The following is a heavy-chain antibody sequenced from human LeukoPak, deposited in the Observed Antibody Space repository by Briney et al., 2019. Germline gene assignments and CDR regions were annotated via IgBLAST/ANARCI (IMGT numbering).Heavy chain of an antibody. D-gene: IGHD6-19*01. CDR1: GFTFSSYS. Sequence: GGSLRLSCAASGFTFSSYSMNWVRQAPGKGLEWVSYIRSSSSTIYYADSVKGRFTISTDNANNSLYLQMNSLRAEDTAVYYCARRSGIAVAGAFDYWGQGTLVTVSS. J-gene: IGHJ4*02. CDR2: IRSSSSTI. CDR3: ARRSGIAVAGAFDY. V-gene: IGHV3-48*01.